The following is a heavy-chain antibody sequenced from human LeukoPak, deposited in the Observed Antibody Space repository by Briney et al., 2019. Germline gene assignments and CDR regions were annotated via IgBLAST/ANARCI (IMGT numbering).Heavy chain of an antibody. CDR2: IYHSGST. CDR3: ARGHDKQLVRGPSAFDY. Sequence: SETLSLTCTVSGGSISSGGHYWSWIRQPPGKGLEWIGYIYHSGSTYYNPSLKSRVTISVDRSKNQFSLKLSSVTAADTAVYYCARGHDKQLVRGPSAFDYWGQGTLVTVSS. D-gene: IGHD6-6*01. CDR1: GGSISSGGHY. J-gene: IGHJ4*02. V-gene: IGHV4-30-2*01.